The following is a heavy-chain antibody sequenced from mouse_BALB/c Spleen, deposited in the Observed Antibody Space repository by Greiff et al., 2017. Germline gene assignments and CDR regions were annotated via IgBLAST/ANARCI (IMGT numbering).Heavy chain of an antibody. CDR3: ARAIYYYGSSPYYAMDY. CDR2: IRNKANGYTT. D-gene: IGHD1-1*01. Sequence: EVQGVESGGGLVQPGGSLRLSCATSGFTFTDYYMSWVRQPPGKALEWLGFIRNKANGYTTEYSASVKGRFTISRDNSQSILYLQMNTLRAEDSATYYCARAIYYYGSSPYYAMDYWGQGTSVTVSS. J-gene: IGHJ4*01. CDR1: GFTFTDYY. V-gene: IGHV7-3*02.